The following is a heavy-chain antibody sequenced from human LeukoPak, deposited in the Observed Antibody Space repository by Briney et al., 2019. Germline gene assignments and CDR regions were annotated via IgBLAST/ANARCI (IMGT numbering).Heavy chain of an antibody. CDR2: LRSDGGDK. Sequence: GGSLRLSCTVSGVPFSIYGLHWVRQAPGRGLEWVAFLRSDGGDKYYADSVKGRFTISRDSSKNTVYLQLSSLRTEDTAVYYCARDHEWSWDYWGQGTLVIVSS. CDR3: ARDHEWSWDY. D-gene: IGHD3-3*01. CDR1: GVPFSIYG. V-gene: IGHV3-30*02. J-gene: IGHJ4*02.